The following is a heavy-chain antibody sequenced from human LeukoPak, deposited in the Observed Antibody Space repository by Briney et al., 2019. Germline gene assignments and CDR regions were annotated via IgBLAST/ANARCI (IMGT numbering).Heavy chain of an antibody. Sequence: SETLSLTCTVSGGSISTYFWSWIRQPAGKGLEWIGRIYTGGSTNYNPSLTSRVTMSIHTSKNQFSLKLTSVTAADTAVYYCARAPTAYCLSTSCQPYFGLWGQGTLVTVSS. CDR2: IYTGGST. D-gene: IGHD2-2*01. CDR3: ARAPTAYCLSTSCQPYFGL. J-gene: IGHJ4*02. V-gene: IGHV4-4*07. CDR1: GGSISTYF.